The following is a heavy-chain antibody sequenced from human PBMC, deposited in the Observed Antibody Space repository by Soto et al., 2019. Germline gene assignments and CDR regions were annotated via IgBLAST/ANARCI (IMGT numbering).Heavy chain of an antibody. D-gene: IGHD3-10*01. CDR2: IYYSGST. CDR1: GGSISSSSYY. CDR3: ARQTYYYGSGSYLWDY. J-gene: IGHJ4*02. Sequence: PSETLSLTCTVSGGSISSSSYYWGWIRQPPGKGLEWIGSIYYSGSTYYNPSLKSRVTISVDTSKNQFSLKLSSVTAADTAVYYCARQTYYYGSGSYLWDYWGQGT. V-gene: IGHV4-39*01.